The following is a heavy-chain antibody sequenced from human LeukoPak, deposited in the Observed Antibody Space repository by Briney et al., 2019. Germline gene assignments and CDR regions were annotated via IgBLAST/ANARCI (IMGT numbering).Heavy chain of an antibody. CDR1: GGSISIYY. J-gene: IGHJ4*02. CDR3: AILRTASSFDF. Sequence: PSETLSLTCSVSGGSISIYYWSWIRQPPGKGLEWIGYVYSSGSTDYNPSLKSRVTISVDTSKNQFSLQLNSVTPEDTATYYCAILRTASSFDFWGQGILVTVSS. D-gene: IGHD1-1*01. CDR2: VYSSGST. V-gene: IGHV4-59*12.